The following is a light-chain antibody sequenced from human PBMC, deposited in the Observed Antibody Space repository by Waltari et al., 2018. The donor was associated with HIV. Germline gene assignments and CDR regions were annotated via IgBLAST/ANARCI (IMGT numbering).Light chain of an antibody. CDR1: QTISRSY. Sequence: EIVLTLSPGTLSLSPGDRATLSCRASQTISRSYLTWYQPKPGQAPSLHILGTSTRASGIPDRFRGSGSGIDFTLTINRLEPEDFAVYYCQQYGTGAPLTFGGGTKVEFK. CDR3: QQYGTGAPLT. V-gene: IGKV3-20*01. J-gene: IGKJ4*01. CDR2: GTS.